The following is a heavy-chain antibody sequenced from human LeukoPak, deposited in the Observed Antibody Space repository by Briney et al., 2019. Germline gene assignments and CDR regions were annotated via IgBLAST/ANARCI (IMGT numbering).Heavy chain of an antibody. J-gene: IGHJ5*02. D-gene: IGHD3-3*01. CDR1: GGSFSGYY. CDR2: INHSGST. V-gene: IGHV4-34*01. Sequence: SETLSLTCAVYGGSFSGYYWSWIRQPPGKGLEWIGEINHSGSTNYNPSLKSRVTISVDKSKNQFSLKLSSVPAADTAVYYCARRGVSRKSLNWFDPWGQGTLVTVSS. CDR3: ARRGVSRKSLNWFDP.